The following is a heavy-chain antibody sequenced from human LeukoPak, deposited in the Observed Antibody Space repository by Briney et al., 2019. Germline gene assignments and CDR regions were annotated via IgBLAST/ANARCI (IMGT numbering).Heavy chain of an antibody. D-gene: IGHD3-22*01. Sequence: ASVKVSCKVSGYTLTELSMHWVRQAPGKGLEWMGGFDPEDGETIYAQKFQGRVTMTEDTSTDTAYMELSSPRSEDTAVYYCATDYYDSSGYCDYWGQGTLVTVSS. CDR1: GYTLTELS. CDR3: ATDYYDSSGYCDY. CDR2: FDPEDGET. V-gene: IGHV1-24*01. J-gene: IGHJ4*02.